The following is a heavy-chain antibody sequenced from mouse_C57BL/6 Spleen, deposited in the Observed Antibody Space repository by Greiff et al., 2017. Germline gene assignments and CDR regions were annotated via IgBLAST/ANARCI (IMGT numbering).Heavy chain of an antibody. Sequence: VQLQQPGAELVRPGPSVTLSCTASGYTFTSYWMHWVKQRPGQGLEWIGVIGPSDSYTNYNQKVKGKTTLTVDTSSSTAYMQLSILTSEDSAVYYCAGILYDYDGEFAYWGQGTLVTVSA. CDR1: GYTFTSYW. D-gene: IGHD2-4*01. CDR3: AGILYDYDGEFAY. CDR2: IGPSDSYT. J-gene: IGHJ3*01. V-gene: IGHV1-59*01.